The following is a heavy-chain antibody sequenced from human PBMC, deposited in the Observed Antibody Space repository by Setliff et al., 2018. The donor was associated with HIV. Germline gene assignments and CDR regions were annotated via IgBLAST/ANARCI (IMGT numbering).Heavy chain of an antibody. CDR3: AKKPEYCRTTTCLDT. Sequence: GGSLRLSCAGFGFIFNTYEMNWVRQAPGKGLEWLSYISRDGDTIYYADSVKGRFTVSRDDTKNSLYLQMSSLRAEDTAIYYCAKKPEYCRTTTCLDTWGQGTLVTVS. CDR1: GFIFNTYE. D-gene: IGHD2-2*01. CDR2: ISRDGDTI. V-gene: IGHV3-48*03. J-gene: IGHJ5*02.